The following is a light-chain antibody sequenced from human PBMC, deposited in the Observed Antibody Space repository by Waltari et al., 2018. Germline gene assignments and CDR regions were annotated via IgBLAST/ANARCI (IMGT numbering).Light chain of an antibody. CDR3: QQSYSTPLYT. J-gene: IGKJ2*01. Sequence: DIQMTQSPSSLSASVGDRVTITCRASQSIRNNLNWYQQKPGKAPKRLNYAASNLQRGVPSTFSGSGSGTDFTLTISNLQPEDFATYYCQQSYSTPLYTFGQGTKLEIK. CDR1: QSIRNN. CDR2: AAS. V-gene: IGKV1-39*01.